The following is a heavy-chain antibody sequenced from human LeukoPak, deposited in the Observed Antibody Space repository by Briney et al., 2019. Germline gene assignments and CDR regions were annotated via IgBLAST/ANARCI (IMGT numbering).Heavy chain of an antibody. D-gene: IGHD6-19*01. V-gene: IGHV1-46*01. CDR2: INPSGGST. CDR3: ARDLPGIAVAAHDDAFDI. CDR1: GYTFTSYY. Sequence: ASVKVSCKASGYTFTSYYMHWVRQAPGQGLEWMGIINPSGGSTSYAQKFQGRVTMTRDTSTSIVYMELSSLRSEDTAVYYCARDLPGIAVAAHDDAFDIWGQGTMVTVSS. J-gene: IGHJ3*02.